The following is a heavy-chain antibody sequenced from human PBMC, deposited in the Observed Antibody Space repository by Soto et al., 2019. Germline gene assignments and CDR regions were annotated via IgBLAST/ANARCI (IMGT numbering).Heavy chain of an antibody. Sequence: QVQLRQWGAGLLKPSETLSLTCAVYGGSFSGYYWSWIRQPPGKGLEWIGEINHSGSTNYNPSLKSRVTISVDTSKNQFSLKLSSVTAADTAVYYCARGGGAGKGYWGQGTLVTVSS. J-gene: IGHJ4*02. CDR3: ARGGGAGKGY. V-gene: IGHV4-34*01. D-gene: IGHD6-19*01. CDR1: GGSFSGYY. CDR2: INHSGST.